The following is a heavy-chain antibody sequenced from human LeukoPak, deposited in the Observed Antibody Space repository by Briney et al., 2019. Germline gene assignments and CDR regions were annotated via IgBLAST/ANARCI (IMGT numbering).Heavy chain of an antibody. V-gene: IGHV4-59*08. J-gene: IGHJ5*02. Sequence: KPSETLSLTCTVSGGSASNGYWSWLRQPPGKGLEWIGCIHYSGRTNYSPSLKSRLTITIDTSKEHFSLKRNSVTAADTALYFCARHRNTASSVDWFDPWGQGTLVTVSS. D-gene: IGHD5-18*01. CDR2: IHYSGRT. CDR1: GGSASNGY. CDR3: ARHRNTASSVDWFDP.